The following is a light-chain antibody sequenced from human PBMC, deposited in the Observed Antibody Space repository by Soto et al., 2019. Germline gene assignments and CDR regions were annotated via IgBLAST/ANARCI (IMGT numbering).Light chain of an antibody. CDR2: YDN. V-gene: IGLV1-36*01. CDR3: AAWDDSLNGYV. J-gene: IGLJ1*01. CDR1: SSNIGNNA. Sequence: QSVLTQPPSVSEAPRQRVTISCSGSSSNIGNNAVNWYQQLPGKAPKLLMFYDNLLPSGVSDRFSGSKSGTSASLAISGLQSEDEAYYYCAAWDDSLNGYVFGPGTKVTVL.